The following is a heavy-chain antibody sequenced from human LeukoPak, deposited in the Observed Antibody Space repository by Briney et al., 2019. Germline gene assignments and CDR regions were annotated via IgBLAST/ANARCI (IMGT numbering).Heavy chain of an antibody. V-gene: IGHV3-7*01. CDR2: IKEDGSDK. CDR1: EFTFSRYW. D-gene: IGHD6-13*01. CDR3: ARDEGNYNDY. Sequence: GGSLRLSCAASEFTFSRYWMNWVRQAPGKGLEWVANIKEDGSDKYYVDSVKGRFTISRDNAKKSLYLQMNSLRAEDTAVYFCARDEGNYNDYWGQGTLVTVSS. J-gene: IGHJ4*02.